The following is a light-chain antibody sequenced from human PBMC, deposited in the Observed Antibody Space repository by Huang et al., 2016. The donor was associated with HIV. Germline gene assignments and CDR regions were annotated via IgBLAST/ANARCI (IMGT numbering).Light chain of an antibody. V-gene: IGKV3-15*01. CDR3: QQYNDWPPMYT. J-gene: IGKJ2*01. CDR2: GAS. Sequence: EIVMTQSPATLSLSPGERAPLSCRASQSFSSSLAWYQERPVQAPRLLISGASTRDTGIPNRFRGSGSGTEFTLTISSLQSEDTALYYCQQYNDWPPMYTFGQGTKLEIK. CDR1: QSFSSS.